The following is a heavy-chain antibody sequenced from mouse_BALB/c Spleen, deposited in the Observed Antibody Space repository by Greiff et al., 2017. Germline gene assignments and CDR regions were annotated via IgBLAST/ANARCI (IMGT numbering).Heavy chain of an antibody. V-gene: IGHV1S81*02. CDR3: ARSPFSGYAMDY. J-gene: IGHJ4*01. CDR2: INPSNGRT. Sequence: VQLQQPGAELVKPGASVKLSCKASGYTFTSYWMHWVKQRPGQGLEWIGEINPSNGRTNYNEKFKSKATLTVDKSSSTAYMQLSSLTSEDSAVYYCARSPFSGYAMDYWGQGTSVTVSS. D-gene: IGHD3-1*01. CDR1: GYTFTSYW.